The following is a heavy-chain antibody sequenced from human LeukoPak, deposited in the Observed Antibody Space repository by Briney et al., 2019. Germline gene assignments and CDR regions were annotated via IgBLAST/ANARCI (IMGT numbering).Heavy chain of an antibody. D-gene: IGHD1-1*01. CDR1: GFTFSSYW. J-gene: IGHJ3*02. Sequence: GGSLRLSCAASGFTFSSYWMHWVRQAPGKGLVWVSRINSDGGSTSYADSVKGRFTISRDNAKNTLYLQMNSLRAEDTAVYYCTQSGTTGQAFDIWGQGTMVTVSS. CDR3: TQSGTTGQAFDI. V-gene: IGHV3-74*01. CDR2: INSDGGST.